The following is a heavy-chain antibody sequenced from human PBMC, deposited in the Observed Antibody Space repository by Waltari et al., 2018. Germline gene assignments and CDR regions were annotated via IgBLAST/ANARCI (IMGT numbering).Heavy chain of an antibody. J-gene: IGHJ6*02. CDR1: GFSLTTDGLC. Sequence: QVTLRESGPALVRPPQTLTLTCTFSGFSLTTDGLCVSWIRQPPGKALEWLARIDWDDDKHYSTSLKTRLSISKDTSKNQVVLTVTNMDPVDTATYYCARMNAGGSYFPYYYGVDVWGQGTSVTVSS. D-gene: IGHD1-26*01. CDR3: ARMNAGGSYFPYYYGVDV. CDR2: IDWDDDK. V-gene: IGHV2-70*13.